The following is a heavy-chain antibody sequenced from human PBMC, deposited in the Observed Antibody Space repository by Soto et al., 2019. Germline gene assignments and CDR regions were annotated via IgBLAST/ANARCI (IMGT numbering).Heavy chain of an antibody. CDR2: INNDGSDT. J-gene: IGHJ4*02. CDR1: GFTFHYYW. CDR3: GSLFEF. Sequence: EVHLVESGGGLVQPGGSLRLSCAASGFTFHYYWWHWVRQVPGRGPVWVSGINNDGSDTFYADFVEGRFTISRDNAKNTVYLQMDSLRAEDTAVYYCGSLFEFWGQGTLVTVPS. V-gene: IGHV3-74*01.